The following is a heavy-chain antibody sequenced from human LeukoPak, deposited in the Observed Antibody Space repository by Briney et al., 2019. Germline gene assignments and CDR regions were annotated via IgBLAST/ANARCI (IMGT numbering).Heavy chain of an antibody. J-gene: IGHJ4*02. CDR3: ARVPLLD. CDR2: INHSGST. D-gene: IGHD2-15*01. CDR1: GGSISSYY. V-gene: IGHV4-34*01. Sequence: SETLSLTCTVSGGSISSYYWSWIRQPPGKGLEWIGEINHSGSTNYNPSLKSRVTISVDTSKNQFSLKLSSVTAADTAVYYCARVPLLDWGQGTLVTVSS.